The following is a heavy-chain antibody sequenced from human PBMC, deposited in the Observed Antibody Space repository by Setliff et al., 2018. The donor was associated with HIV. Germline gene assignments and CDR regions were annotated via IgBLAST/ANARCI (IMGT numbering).Heavy chain of an antibody. J-gene: IGHJ4*02. CDR2: INPSSGNT. CDR3: ARGWEGGMDY. V-gene: IGHV1-46*01. CDR1: GYTFTNYY. Sequence: ASVKVSCKASGYTFTNYYVHWVRQAPGQGPEWMGLINPSSGNTNYAQKFQGRVTMTGDTSTNTLYMELSSLRSEDTAVYYCARGWEGGMDYWGQGTLVTVSS. D-gene: IGHD1-26*01.